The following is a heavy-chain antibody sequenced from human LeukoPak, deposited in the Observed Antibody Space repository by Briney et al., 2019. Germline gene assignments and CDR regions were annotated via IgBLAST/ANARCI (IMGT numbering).Heavy chain of an antibody. CDR2: IYHSGST. D-gene: IGHD6-19*01. J-gene: IGHJ5*02. V-gene: IGHV4-4*02. CDR1: GGSISSSNW. CDR3: ARDRTTVAGRVGPGFDP. Sequence: SGTLSLTCAVSGGSISSSNWWSWVRQPPGKGLEWIGEIYHSGSTNCNPSLKSRVTISVDKSKNQFSLKLSSVTAADTAVYYCARDRTTVAGRVGPGFDPWGQGTLVTVSS.